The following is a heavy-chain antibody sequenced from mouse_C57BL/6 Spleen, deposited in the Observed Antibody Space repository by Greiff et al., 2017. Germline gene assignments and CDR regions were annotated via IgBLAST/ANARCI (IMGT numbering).Heavy chain of an antibody. CDR2: IYPGDGDT. CDR1: GYAFSSSW. V-gene: IGHV1-82*01. D-gene: IGHD2-9*01. CDR3: ARPYYGYDPSFAY. Sequence: VQLQQSGPELVKPGASVKISCKASGYAFSSSWMNWVKQRPGKGLEWIGRIYPGDGDTNYNGKFKGKATLTADKSSSTAYMQLSSLTSEDSAVYFCARPYYGYDPSFAYWGQGTLVTVSA. J-gene: IGHJ3*01.